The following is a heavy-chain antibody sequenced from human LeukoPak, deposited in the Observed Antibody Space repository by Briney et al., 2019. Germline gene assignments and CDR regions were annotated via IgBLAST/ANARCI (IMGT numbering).Heavy chain of an antibody. D-gene: IGHD5-18*01. CDR1: GFTFSGSA. J-gene: IGHJ4*02. V-gene: IGHV3-30*04. CDR2: ISYDGSRI. CDR3: AKDRGNSFGFRGFTDF. Sequence: GGSLRLSCVASGFTFSGSAMHWVRQAPGKGLEGVAFISYDGSRINYADSVKGRITISRDNSNNTLYLQMNSLRAEDTAVYYCAKDRGNSFGFRGFTDFWGQGTLVTVSP.